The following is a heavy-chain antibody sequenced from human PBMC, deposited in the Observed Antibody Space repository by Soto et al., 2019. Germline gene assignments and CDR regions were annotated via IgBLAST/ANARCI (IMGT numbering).Heavy chain of an antibody. D-gene: IGHD3-16*02. Sequence: KESGPTLVKPTQTLTLTCTFSGFSLSTSGVGVGWIRQPPGKALEWLALIYWDDDKRYSPSLKSRLTITKDTSKNQVVLTMTNMDPVDTATYYCAHSDYDYIWGSYRKFDYWGQGTLVTVSS. CDR2: IYWDDDK. J-gene: IGHJ4*02. V-gene: IGHV2-5*02. CDR3: AHSDYDYIWGSYRKFDY. CDR1: GFSLSTSGVG.